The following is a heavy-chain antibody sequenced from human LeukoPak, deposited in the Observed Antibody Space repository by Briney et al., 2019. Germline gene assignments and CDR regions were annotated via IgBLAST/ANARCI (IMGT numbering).Heavy chain of an antibody. V-gene: IGHV3-21*01. CDR1: GFTFSSYS. J-gene: IGHJ4*02. D-gene: IGHD2-2*02. CDR3: ARVSGYCSSTSCYTRGGYDY. Sequence: GGSLRLSCAASGFTFSSYSMNWVGQGPGKGLEWVSSISSSSSYIYYADSVKGRFTISRDNAKNSLYLQMNSLRAEDTAVYYCARVSGYCSSTSCYTRGGYDYWGQGTLVTVSS. CDR2: ISSSSSYI.